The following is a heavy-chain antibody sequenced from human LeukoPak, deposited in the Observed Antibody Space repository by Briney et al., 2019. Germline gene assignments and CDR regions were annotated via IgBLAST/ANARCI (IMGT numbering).Heavy chain of an antibody. D-gene: IGHD5-24*01. CDR3: ARGRRWPYQDTQGYFDY. V-gene: IGHV3-30*02. Sequence: GGSLRLSCAASGFSVSDHYMNWVRQAPGKGLEWVAFIRYDGSNKYYADSVKGRFTISRDNPKNTLYLQMSSLRAEDTAVYYCARGRRWPYQDTQGYFDYWGQGTLVTVSS. CDR2: IRYDGSNK. CDR1: GFSVSDHY. J-gene: IGHJ4*02.